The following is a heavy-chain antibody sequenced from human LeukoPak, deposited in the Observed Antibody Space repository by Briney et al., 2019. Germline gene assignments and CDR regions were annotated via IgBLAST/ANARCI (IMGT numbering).Heavy chain of an antibody. Sequence: ASVKVSCKASGGTFSSYAISWVGQAPGQGLEWMGGIIPIFGTANYAQKFQGRVTITADESTSTAYMELSSLRSEDTAVYYCARNLAVGPPWWFDPWGQGTLVTVSS. CDR1: GGTFSSYA. CDR2: IIPIFGTA. J-gene: IGHJ5*02. V-gene: IGHV1-69*13. D-gene: IGHD6-19*01. CDR3: ARNLAVGPPWWFDP.